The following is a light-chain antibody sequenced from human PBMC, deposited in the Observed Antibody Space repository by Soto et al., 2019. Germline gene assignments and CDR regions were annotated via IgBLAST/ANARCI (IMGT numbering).Light chain of an antibody. J-gene: IGLJ3*02. Sequence: QSALTQPASVSGSPGQSXTIXCTGTSSDVGAYNYVSWYQQHSGKAPKLIIYEVTNRPSGVSNRFSASKSGNTASLTIFGLQAEDEADYYCSSYTSSSSWVFGGGTKVTVL. CDR2: EVT. CDR3: SSYTSSSSWV. V-gene: IGLV2-14*01. CDR1: SSDVGAYNY.